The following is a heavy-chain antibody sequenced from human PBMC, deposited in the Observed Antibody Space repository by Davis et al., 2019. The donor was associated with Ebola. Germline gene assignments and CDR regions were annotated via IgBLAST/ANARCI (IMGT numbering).Heavy chain of an antibody. CDR1: GFTFGSYA. CDR2: ISGSGGST. J-gene: IGHJ3*02. V-gene: IGHV3-23*01. Sequence: PGGSLRLSCAASGFTFGSYAMSWVRQAPGKGLEWVSAISGSGGSTYYADSVKGRFTISRDNSKNTLYLQMNSLRAEDTAIYYCAKDKNYDFWSGYPHDAFDTWGQGTMVTVSS. D-gene: IGHD3-3*01. CDR3: AKDKNYDFWSGYPHDAFDT.